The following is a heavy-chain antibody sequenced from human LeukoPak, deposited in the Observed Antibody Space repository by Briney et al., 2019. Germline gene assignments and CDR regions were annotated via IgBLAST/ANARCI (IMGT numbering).Heavy chain of an antibody. V-gene: IGHV1-2*02. J-gene: IGHJ6*03. CDR3: ATSSGSYLLDYYYYMDV. D-gene: IGHD1-26*01. Sequence: ASVKVSCKASGYTFTGYYMHWVRQAPGQGLEWMGWINPNSGGTNYAQKFQGRVTMTRDTSISTAYMELSRLRSDDTAVYYCATSSGSYLLDYYYYMDVWGKGTTVTVPS. CDR2: INPNSGGT. CDR1: GYTFTGYY.